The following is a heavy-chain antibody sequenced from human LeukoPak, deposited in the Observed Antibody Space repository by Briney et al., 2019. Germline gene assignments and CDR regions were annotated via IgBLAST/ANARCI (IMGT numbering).Heavy chain of an antibody. V-gene: IGHV3-33*01. J-gene: IGHJ4*02. CDR3: ASLGSMVRGVIGDY. CDR1: GFTFSSYG. D-gene: IGHD3-10*01. CDR2: IWYDGSNK. Sequence: GGSLRLSCAASGFTFSSYGMRWVRQAPGKGLEWVAVIWYDGSNKYYADSVKGRFTISRDNSKNTLYLQMNSLRAEDTAVYYCASLGSMVRGVIGDYWGQGTLVTVSS.